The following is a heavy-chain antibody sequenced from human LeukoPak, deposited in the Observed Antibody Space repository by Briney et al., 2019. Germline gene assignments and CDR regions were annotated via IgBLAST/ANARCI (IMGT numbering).Heavy chain of an antibody. J-gene: IGHJ4*02. V-gene: IGHV3-30*04. CDR3: ASRAAAGTDY. D-gene: IGHD6-13*01. Sequence: SGGSLRLSCAASGFTFSSYAMHWVRQAPGKGLEWVAVISYDGSNKYYADSVKGRFTISRDNSKNTLYLQMNSLRAEDTAVYYCASRAAAGTDYWGQETLVAVSS. CDR2: ISYDGSNK. CDR1: GFTFSSYA.